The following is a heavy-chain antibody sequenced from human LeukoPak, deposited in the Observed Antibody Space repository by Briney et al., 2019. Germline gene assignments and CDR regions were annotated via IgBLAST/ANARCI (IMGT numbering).Heavy chain of an antibody. D-gene: IGHD3-22*01. CDR2: INPNSGGT. CDR1: GYTFTGYY. J-gene: IGHJ5*02. V-gene: IGHV1-2*02. Sequence: GASVKVSCKASGYTFTGYYMHWVRQAPGQGFEWMGWINPNSGGTNYAQKFQGRVTMTRDTSISTAYMELSRLRSDDTAVYYCARVSRGYYDSSGYYWFDPWGQGTLVTVSS. CDR3: ARVSRGYYDSSGYYWFDP.